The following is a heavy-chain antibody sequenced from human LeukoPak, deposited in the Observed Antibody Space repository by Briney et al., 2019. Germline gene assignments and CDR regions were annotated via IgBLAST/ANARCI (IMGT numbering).Heavy chain of an antibody. D-gene: IGHD1-1*01. Sequence: GGSLRLSCAASGFTFSTYSMNWVRQAPGMGLEWVSYISSSSSTIYYADSVKGRFTISRDNAKNSLDLQMNSLRAEDTAVYYCARGWIGPLVRLQLFDYWGQGTLVTVSS. V-gene: IGHV3-48*01. J-gene: IGHJ4*02. CDR1: GFTFSTYS. CDR3: ARGWIGPLVRLQLFDY. CDR2: ISSSSSTI.